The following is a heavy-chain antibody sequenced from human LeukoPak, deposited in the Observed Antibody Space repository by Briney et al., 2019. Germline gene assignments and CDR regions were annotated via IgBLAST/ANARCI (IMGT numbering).Heavy chain of an antibody. CDR2: IKQDGNEK. CDR3: AREGGEYLSGPFDH. CDR1: GFTFSSHW. J-gene: IGHJ4*02. D-gene: IGHD1-26*01. Sequence: GGSLRLSCAASGFTFSSHWMSWVRQPPGKGLGSVADIKQDGNEKYSVDSVKGRFTISRDNPKNSLYLQMNSLRVDDTAVYYCAREGGEYLSGPFDHRGQGTLVTVSS. V-gene: IGHV3-7*01.